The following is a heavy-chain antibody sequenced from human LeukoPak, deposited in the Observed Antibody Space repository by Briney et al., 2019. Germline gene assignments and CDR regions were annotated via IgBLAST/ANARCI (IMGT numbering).Heavy chain of an antibody. CDR3: ARVTSPGRGFAP. CDR2: ISYSGST. V-gene: IGHV4-59*11. Sequence: SETLSLTCTVSGGSISTHYWNWIRQPPGRGLEWIGYISYSGSTNYNPSLKSRVIISVDTSKNQFSLNLSSVTAADTAVYYCARVTSPGRGFAPGGQGTLVTVSS. D-gene: IGHD1-26*01. J-gene: IGHJ5*02. CDR1: GGSISTHY.